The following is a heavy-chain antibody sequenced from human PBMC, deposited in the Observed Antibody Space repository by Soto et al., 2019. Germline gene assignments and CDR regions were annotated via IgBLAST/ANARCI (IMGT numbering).Heavy chain of an antibody. J-gene: IGHJ5*02. CDR1: GGSISSGGYY. Sequence: QVQLQESGPGLVKPSQTLSLTCTVSGGSISSGGYYWSLIRQHPGKGLEWIEYIYYSRSTYYNPSLKHPVTISVDTSKKQFSLKQRPVTAADTAVYYCAGSNSPWGQGSLVTVSS. CDR2: IYYSRST. V-gene: IGHV4-31*01. CDR3: AGSNSP.